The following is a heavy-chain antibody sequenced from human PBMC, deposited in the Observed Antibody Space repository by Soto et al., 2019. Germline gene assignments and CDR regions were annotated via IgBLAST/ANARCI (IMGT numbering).Heavy chain of an antibody. D-gene: IGHD3-10*01. V-gene: IGHV4-31*03. CDR2: IYYSGST. CDR1: GGSISSGGYY. Sequence: SSETLSLTCTVSGGSISSGGYYWSWIRQHPGKGLEWIGYIYYSGSTYYNPSLKSRVTISVDTSKNQFSLKLSSVTAADTAVYYCGSGGGKTYGMDVWGQGTTVTVS. CDR3: GSGGGKTYGMDV. J-gene: IGHJ6*02.